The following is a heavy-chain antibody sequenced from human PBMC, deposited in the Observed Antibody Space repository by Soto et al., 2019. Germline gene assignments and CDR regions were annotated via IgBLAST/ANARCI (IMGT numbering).Heavy chain of an antibody. J-gene: IGHJ6*02. CDR2: IIPIFGTA. D-gene: IGHD1-1*01. V-gene: IGHV1-69*01. CDR3: ARHRKYNWNDEGGYGMDV. Sequence: QVQLVQSGAEVKKPGSSVTVSCKASGGTFSSYAISWVRQAPGQGLEWMGGIIPIFGTANYAQKFQGRVTITADESTSTAYMELSSLRSEDTAVYYCARHRKYNWNDEGGYGMDVWGQGTTVTVSS. CDR1: GGTFSSYA.